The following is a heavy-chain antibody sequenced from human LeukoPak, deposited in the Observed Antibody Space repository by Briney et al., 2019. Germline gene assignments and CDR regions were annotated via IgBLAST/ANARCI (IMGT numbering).Heavy chain of an antibody. Sequence: KASETLSLTCTVSGGSISSSNCYWGWIRQPPGKGLEWIGIISYTGTTHCIPSLMSRVIISVDTSKNQFSLKVNSVTAADTAVYYCARRRENSDDAFDIWGQGTMVTVSS. CDR2: ISYTGTT. J-gene: IGHJ3*02. CDR1: GGSISSSNCY. V-gene: IGHV4-39*01. D-gene: IGHD2/OR15-2a*01. CDR3: ARRRENSDDAFDI.